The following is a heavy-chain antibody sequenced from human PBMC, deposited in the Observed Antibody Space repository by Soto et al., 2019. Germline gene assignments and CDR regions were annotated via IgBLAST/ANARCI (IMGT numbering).Heavy chain of an antibody. V-gene: IGHV3-30-3*01. CDR3: ARDSGSSWYFGMDV. CDR1: GFTFSIYA. CDR2: ISHDGFNK. D-gene: IGHD6-13*01. Sequence: QVQLVESGGGVVQPGRSLRLSCAASGFTFSIYAMHWVRLAPGKGLEWVAVISHDGFNKYYADSVKGRFTISRDSSKNTLYLQMNSLRVEDTAMYSCARDSGSSWYFGMDVWGQGTTVTVSS. J-gene: IGHJ6*02.